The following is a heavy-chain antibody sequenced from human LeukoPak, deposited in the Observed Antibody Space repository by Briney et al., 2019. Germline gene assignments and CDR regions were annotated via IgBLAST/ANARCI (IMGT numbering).Heavy chain of an antibody. Sequence: GASVKVSCKASGGTFSSYAISWVRQAPGQGLEWMGGIIPIFGTANYAQKFRGRVTITADESTSTAYMELSSLRSEDTAVYYCARADSSSSYPTFDYWGQGTLVTVSS. CDR1: GGTFSSYA. V-gene: IGHV1-69*13. CDR2: IIPIFGTA. D-gene: IGHD6-6*01. CDR3: ARADSSSSYPTFDY. J-gene: IGHJ4*02.